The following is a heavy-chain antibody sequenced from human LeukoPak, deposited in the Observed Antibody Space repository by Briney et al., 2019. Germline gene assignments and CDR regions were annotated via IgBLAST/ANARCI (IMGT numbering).Heavy chain of an antibody. J-gene: IGHJ4*02. V-gene: IGHV5-51*01. CDR1: GYSFSNYW. CDR3: ARGDCSSNSCADFGY. Sequence: GESLKISCKGSGYSFSNYWIGWVRQMPGKGLEWTGIIYPSDSDTRYSPSFQGQVTISADKSISTAFLQWSSLKASDTAMYYCARGDCSSNSCADFGYWGQGTLVTVSS. CDR2: IYPSDSDT. D-gene: IGHD2-2*01.